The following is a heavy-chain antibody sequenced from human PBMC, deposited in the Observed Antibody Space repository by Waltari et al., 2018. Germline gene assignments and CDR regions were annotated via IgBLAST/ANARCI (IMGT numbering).Heavy chain of an antibody. Sequence: QLQLQESGPGLVKASETLSLTCTVSGDSISSSSYYWGWVRQPPGQGLEWIGNMYYWGGTDDNPSLKSRCTRSGDTSKSQFSLKLSSVTAADTSMYYCVRHARTTSGGKHFDHWGQGMLVTVSP. V-gene: IGHV4-39*01. CDR2: MYYWGGT. CDR1: GDSISSSSYY. CDR3: VRHARTTSGGKHFDH. J-gene: IGHJ4*02. D-gene: IGHD2-15*01.